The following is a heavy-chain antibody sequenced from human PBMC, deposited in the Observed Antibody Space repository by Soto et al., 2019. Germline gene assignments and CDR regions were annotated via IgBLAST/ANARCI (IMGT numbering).Heavy chain of an antibody. J-gene: IGHJ4*02. D-gene: IGHD5-18*01. CDR1: GASISSSY. V-gene: IGHV4-59*08. Sequence: QVQLQESGPGLVKPSETLSLTCTVSGASISSSYWSWIRQPPGKGLEWIGYIYNSGSTNYNPSLKSRDTIAEHTTKHPFSLKLSSVTAADTAVYYCARRYSYGPFDYWVQGTLLTVSS. CDR3: ARRYSYGPFDY. CDR2: IYNSGST.